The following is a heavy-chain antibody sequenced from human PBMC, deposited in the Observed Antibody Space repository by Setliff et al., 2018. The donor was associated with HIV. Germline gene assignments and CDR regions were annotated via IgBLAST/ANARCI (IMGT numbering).Heavy chain of an antibody. CDR2: IYYSGST. CDR1: GGSIGSYY. CDR3: ARDHHGARRDYYYYMDV. J-gene: IGHJ6*03. Sequence: SETLSLTCTVSGGSIGSYYWSWIRQPPGKGLEWIGYIYYSGSTNYNPSLKSRVTISVDTSKNQFSLKLSSVTAADTAVYYCARDHHGARRDYYYYMDVWGKGTTVTVSS. V-gene: IGHV4-59*01.